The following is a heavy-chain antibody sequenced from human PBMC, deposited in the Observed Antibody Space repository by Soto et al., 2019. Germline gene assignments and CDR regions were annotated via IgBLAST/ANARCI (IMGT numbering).Heavy chain of an antibody. J-gene: IGHJ4*02. D-gene: IGHD2-21*02. CDR1: GYTFTDYY. Sequence: ASVKVSCKASGYTFTDYYMHWVRQAPGQGLEWMGMIHPSGGGSTYAQKFLGRVTMTMDSSTSTVFMELTSLRSADTAVYYCARGGHIAVVTDSFDSWGQGTLVTVSS. CDR3: ARGGHIAVVTDSFDS. CDR2: IHPSGGGS. V-gene: IGHV1-46*03.